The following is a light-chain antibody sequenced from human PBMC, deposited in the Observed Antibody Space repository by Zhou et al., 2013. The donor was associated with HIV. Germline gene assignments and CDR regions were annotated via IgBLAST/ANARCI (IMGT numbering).Light chain of an antibody. V-gene: IGKV3-20*01. Sequence: EIVLTQSPGTLSLSPGERATLSCRASRNIYKNSLAWYQQRPGQAPRLLINVASSRATGIPDRFSGSGSGTDFTLTISRLEPEDFAVYFCQQYGSLPITFGQGTTG. J-gene: IGKJ5*01. CDR3: QQYGSLPIT. CDR1: RNIYKNS. CDR2: VAS.